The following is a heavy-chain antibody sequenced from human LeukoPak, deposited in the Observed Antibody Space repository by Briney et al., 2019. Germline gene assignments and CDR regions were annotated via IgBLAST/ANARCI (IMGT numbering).Heavy chain of an antibody. D-gene: IGHD3-3*01. Sequence: ASVKVSSKASGYTFTSYAMNWVRQAPGQGLEWMGWINTNTGNPTYAQGFTGRFVFSLDTSVSTAYLQISSLKAEDTAVYYCASYRNTRFLEWFTNHHHHYYMDVWGKGTTVTVSS. V-gene: IGHV7-4-1*02. CDR1: GYTFTSYA. CDR3: ASYRNTRFLEWFTNHHHHYYMDV. CDR2: INTNTGNP. J-gene: IGHJ6*03.